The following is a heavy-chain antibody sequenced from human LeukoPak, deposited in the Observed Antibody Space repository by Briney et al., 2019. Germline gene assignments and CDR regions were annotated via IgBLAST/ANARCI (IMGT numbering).Heavy chain of an antibody. Sequence: GGSLRLSCAASGFTFSSYSMNWVRQAPGKGLEWVSSVSSSSSSYIYYADSVKGRFTISRDNAKNSLYLQMNSLRAEDTAVYYCAELGITMIGGVWGKGTTVTISS. D-gene: IGHD3-10*02. J-gene: IGHJ6*04. V-gene: IGHV3-21*01. CDR2: VSSSSSSYI. CDR3: AELGITMIGGV. CDR1: GFTFSSYS.